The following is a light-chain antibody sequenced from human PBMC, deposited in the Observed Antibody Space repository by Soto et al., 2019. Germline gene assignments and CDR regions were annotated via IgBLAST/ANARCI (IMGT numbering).Light chain of an antibody. Sequence: EIVMTQSPATLSVSPGERATLSCRASQSVSSNLAWYQQKPGQAPRLLIYGASTRATGIPARFSGSGSGTEFTLTISSLQSADFAVYYCQQYNNWPLTFGPGTKVDSK. CDR1: QSVSSN. J-gene: IGKJ3*01. CDR2: GAS. V-gene: IGKV3-15*01. CDR3: QQYNNWPLT.